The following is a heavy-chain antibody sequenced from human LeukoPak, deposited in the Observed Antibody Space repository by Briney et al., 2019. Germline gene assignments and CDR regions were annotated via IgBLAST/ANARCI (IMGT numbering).Heavy chain of an antibody. Sequence: GESLKISCKGFGYTFATYWIGWVRQMPGKGPEWMGTIYPSDSDTRYSPSFQGHVTISADKSITTAYLQWSSLKASDSAMHYCTRTPRLVAHAFYFGQWGRGTLVTVSS. V-gene: IGHV5-51*01. J-gene: IGHJ4*02. CDR1: GYTFATYW. CDR3: TRTPRLVAHAFYFGQ. CDR2: IYPSDSDT. D-gene: IGHD3-10*01.